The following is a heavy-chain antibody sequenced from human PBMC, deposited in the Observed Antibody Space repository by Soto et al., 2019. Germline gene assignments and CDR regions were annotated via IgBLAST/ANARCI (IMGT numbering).Heavy chain of an antibody. D-gene: IGHD3-22*01. CDR3: ARDFRDYYDSSGYSWFDP. V-gene: IGHV3-9*01. CDR2: ISWNSGSI. J-gene: IGHJ5*02. Sequence: GGSLRLSCPASGFSFDDYAMHWVRQAPGKGLEWVSGISWNSGSIGYADSVKGRFTISRDNSKNTLYLQMNSLRADDTAVYYCARDFRDYYDSSGYSWFDPWGQGT. CDR1: GFSFDDYA.